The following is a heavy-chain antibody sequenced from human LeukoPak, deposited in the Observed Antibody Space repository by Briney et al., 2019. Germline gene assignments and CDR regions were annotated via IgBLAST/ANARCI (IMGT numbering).Heavy chain of an antibody. Sequence: GGSLRLSCAASGFTFSSYWMSWVRQAPGKGLEWVANIKQDGSEKYYVDSVKGRFTISRDNAKNSLYLQMNSLRAEDTAVYYCARPLWDIVVVPSDYWGQGTLVTVSS. CDR1: GFTFSSYW. CDR2: IKQDGSEK. V-gene: IGHV3-7*01. CDR3: ARPLWDIVVVPSDY. J-gene: IGHJ4*02. D-gene: IGHD2-2*01.